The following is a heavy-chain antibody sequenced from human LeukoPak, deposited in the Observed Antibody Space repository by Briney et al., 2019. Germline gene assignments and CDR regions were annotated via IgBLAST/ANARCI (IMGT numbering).Heavy chain of an antibody. CDR2: ISSSGSTI. Sequence: GGSLRLSCEASGFTFSDYYMSWIRQAPGKGLEWVSYISSSGSTICYADSVKGRFTISRDNAKNSLYLQMNSLRAEDTAVYYCAREHIVVVPAATEDPGGDYYYYMDVWGKGTTVTISS. V-gene: IGHV3-11*04. J-gene: IGHJ6*03. CDR1: GFTFSDYY. CDR3: AREHIVVVPAATEDPGGDYYYYMDV. D-gene: IGHD2-2*01.